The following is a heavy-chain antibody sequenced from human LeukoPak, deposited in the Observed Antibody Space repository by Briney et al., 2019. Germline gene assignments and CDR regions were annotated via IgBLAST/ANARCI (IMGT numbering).Heavy chain of an antibody. D-gene: IGHD3-10*01. CDR2: ISGSGGST. Sequence: GGTLRLSCAASGFTFSSYGMSWVRQAPGKGLEWVSAISGSGGSTYYADSVKGRFTISRDNSKNTLYLQMNSLRAEDTAVYYCANNAEYYFDYWGQGTLVTVSS. CDR3: ANNAEYYFDY. V-gene: IGHV3-23*01. J-gene: IGHJ4*02. CDR1: GFTFSSYG.